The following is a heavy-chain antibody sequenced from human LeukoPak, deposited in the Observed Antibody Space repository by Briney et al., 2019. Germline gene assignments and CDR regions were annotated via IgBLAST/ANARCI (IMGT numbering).Heavy chain of an antibody. J-gene: IGHJ3*02. CDR3: ARDLGVLRAVGAFDI. CDR1: GGSISSSNW. D-gene: IGHD3-3*01. Sequence: SGTLSLTCAVSGGSISSSNWWSWVRQPPGKGLEWIGEIYHSGSTNYNPSLKSRVTISVDKSKNQFSLKLSSVTAADTAVYYCARDLGVLRAVGAFDIWGQGTMVTVSS. CDR2: IYHSGST. V-gene: IGHV4-4*02.